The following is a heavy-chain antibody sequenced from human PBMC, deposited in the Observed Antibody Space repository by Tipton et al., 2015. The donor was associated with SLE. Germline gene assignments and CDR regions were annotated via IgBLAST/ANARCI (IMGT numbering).Heavy chain of an antibody. V-gene: IGHV3-11*06. D-gene: IGHD3-10*01. CDR2: ISSSSSYI. CDR1: GGSFSGYY. Sequence: SLRLSCAVYGGSFSGYYWSWIRQPPGKGLEWVSSISSSSSYIYYAYSVKGRFTTSRDNAKNSLYLQINSRRAEYTAVYYCAREGGSGFWVQGTVVTVAS. J-gene: IGHJ4*02. CDR3: AREGGSGF.